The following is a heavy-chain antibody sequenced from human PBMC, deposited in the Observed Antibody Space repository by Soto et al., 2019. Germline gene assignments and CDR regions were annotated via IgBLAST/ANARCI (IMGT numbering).Heavy chain of an antibody. J-gene: IGHJ4*02. V-gene: IGHV5-10-1*01. Sequence: PGESLKISCKGSGYSFAVYCITWVRQKPWKGLEWMGRIDPSDSQTYYSPSFRGHVTISVTKSITTVFLQWGSLRASDTAMYYCARQIYDSDTGPNFQYYFDSWGQGTPVTVSS. D-gene: IGHD3-22*01. CDR1: GYSFAVYC. CDR2: IDPSDSQT. CDR3: ARQIYDSDTGPNFQYYFDS.